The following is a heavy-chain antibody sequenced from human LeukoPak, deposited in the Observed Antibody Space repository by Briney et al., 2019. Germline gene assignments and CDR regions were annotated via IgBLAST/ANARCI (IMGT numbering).Heavy chain of an antibody. CDR3: ARERVVAATFTYYFDY. V-gene: IGHV3-11*01. D-gene: IGHD2-15*01. CDR2: ISSSGSTI. CDR1: GFTFSDYY. J-gene: IGHJ4*02. Sequence: GGSLRLSCAASGFTFSDYYMSWIRQAPGKGLEWVSYISSSGSTIYYADSVKGRFTISRDNAKNSLYLQMNSLRAEDTAVYYCARERVVAATFTYYFDYWGQGTLVTVSS.